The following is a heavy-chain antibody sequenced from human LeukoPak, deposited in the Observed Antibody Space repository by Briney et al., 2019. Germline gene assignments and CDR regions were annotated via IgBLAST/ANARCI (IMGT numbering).Heavy chain of an antibody. CDR1: GYTFTGYY. CDR3: ARDRSPRRWLVRLGWFDP. J-gene: IGHJ5*02. CDR2: INPNSGGT. Sequence: ASAKVSCKASGYTFTGYYMHWVRQAPGQGLEWMGWINPNSGGTNYAQKFQGRVTMTRDTSISTAYMELSRLRSDDTAVYYCARDRSPRRWLVRLGWFDPWGQGTLVTVSS. V-gene: IGHV1-2*02. D-gene: IGHD6-19*01.